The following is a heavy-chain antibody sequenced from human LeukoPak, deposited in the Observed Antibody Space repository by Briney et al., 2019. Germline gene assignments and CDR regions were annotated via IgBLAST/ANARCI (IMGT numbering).Heavy chain of an antibody. J-gene: IGHJ4*02. CDR2: IGAYNGNT. CDR1: GYSFSSNG. V-gene: IGHV1-18*01. CDR3: AKDHQYYFDY. D-gene: IGHD2-2*01. Sequence: ASVKVSCKASGYSFSSNGISWVRQAPGQGLEWMGWIGAYNGNTVYVEKFQGRVTMTTDTSTSTAYMELRSLRSDDTAVYYCAKDHQYYFDYWGQGTLVTVSS.